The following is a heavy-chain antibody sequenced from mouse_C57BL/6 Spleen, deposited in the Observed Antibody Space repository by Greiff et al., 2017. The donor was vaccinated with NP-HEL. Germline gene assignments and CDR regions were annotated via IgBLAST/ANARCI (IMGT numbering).Heavy chain of an antibody. J-gene: IGHJ2*01. CDR2: IDPETGGT. Sequence: LQESGAELVRPGASVTLSCKASGYTFTDYEMHWVKQTPVHGLEWIGAIDPETGGTAYNQKFKGKAILTADKSSSTAYMELRSLTSEDSAVYYCTRPDYYGSDGDYWGQGTTLTVSS. V-gene: IGHV1-15*01. CDR1: GYTFTDYE. CDR3: TRPDYYGSDGDY. D-gene: IGHD1-1*01.